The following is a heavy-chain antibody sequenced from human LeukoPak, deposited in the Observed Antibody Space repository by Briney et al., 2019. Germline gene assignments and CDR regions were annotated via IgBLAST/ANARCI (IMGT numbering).Heavy chain of an antibody. D-gene: IGHD4-17*01. J-gene: IGHJ6*03. CDR3: AKGPYDDYVPYYYYYMDV. Sequence: GGSLRLSCAASGFTFSSYAMSWVRQAPGKGLERVSAISGSGGSTYYADSVKGRFTISRDNSKNTLYLQMNSLRAEDTAVYYCAKGPYDDYVPYYYYYMDVWGKGTTVTVSS. V-gene: IGHV3-23*01. CDR2: ISGSGGST. CDR1: GFTFSSYA.